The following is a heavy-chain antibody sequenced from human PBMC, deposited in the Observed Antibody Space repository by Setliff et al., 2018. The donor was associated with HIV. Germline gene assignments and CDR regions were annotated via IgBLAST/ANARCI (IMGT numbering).Heavy chain of an antibody. CDR2: ISYDGNNK. CDR1: GFTFNSYA. D-gene: IGHD3-22*01. J-gene: IGHJ4*02. Sequence: GGSLRLSCAASGFTFNSYAMHWVRQAPGKGLQWVSVISYDGNNKKYADSVKGRFTISSDSSRNTVYLEMSSLRGEDTAVYYCTRLAHPRGLQDSSGVFDFWGQGTLVTVSS. V-gene: IGHV3-30*04. CDR3: TRLAHPRGLQDSSGVFDF.